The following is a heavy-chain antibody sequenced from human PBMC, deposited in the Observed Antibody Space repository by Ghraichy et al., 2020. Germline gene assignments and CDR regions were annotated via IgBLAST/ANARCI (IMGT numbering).Heavy chain of an antibody. D-gene: IGHD1-26*01. CDR2: ISGSGGST. Sequence: GGSLRLSCAASGFTFSSYAMSWVRQAPGKGLEWVTAISGSGGSTYYADSVKGRFTISRDNSKNTLYLQMNSLRAEDTAVYYCAKDPDDSGSYHFDYWGQGTLVTVSS. CDR1: GFTFSSYA. V-gene: IGHV3-23*01. J-gene: IGHJ4*02. CDR3: AKDPDDSGSYHFDY.